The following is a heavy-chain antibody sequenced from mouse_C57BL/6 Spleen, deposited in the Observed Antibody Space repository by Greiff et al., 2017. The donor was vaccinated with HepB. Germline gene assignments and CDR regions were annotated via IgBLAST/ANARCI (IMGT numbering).Heavy chain of an antibody. CDR1: GYTFTTYP. CDR3: ARSQYYGSSSGYFDV. J-gene: IGHJ1*03. Sequence: VQLQQSGAELVKPGASVKMSCKASGYTFTTYPIEWMKQNHGKSLEWIGNFHPYNDDTKYNEKFKGKATLTVETSSSTVYLELSRLTSDDSAVYYCARSQYYGSSSGYFDVWGTGTTVTVSS. CDR2: FHPYNDDT. V-gene: IGHV1-47*01. D-gene: IGHD1-1*01.